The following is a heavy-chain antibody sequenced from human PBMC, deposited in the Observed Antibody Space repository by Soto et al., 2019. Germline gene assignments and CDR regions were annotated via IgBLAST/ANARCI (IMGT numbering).Heavy chain of an antibody. Sequence: EVQLLESGGGLVQPGGSLRLSCAASGFTFSSYAMSWVRQAPGKGLEWVSGISSGGGSPYNADSVKGWFTISRDNSQNTLNPQMDSLRADDTAVYYCANGDGRIVPRHVDYWGQVTLVTVSS. V-gene: IGHV3-23*01. J-gene: IGHJ4*02. CDR3: ANGDGRIVPRHVDY. CDR2: ISSGGGSP. D-gene: IGHD6-6*01. CDR1: GFTFSSYA.